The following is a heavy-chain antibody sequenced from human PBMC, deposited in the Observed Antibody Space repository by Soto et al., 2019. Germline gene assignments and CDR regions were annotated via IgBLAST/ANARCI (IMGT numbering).Heavy chain of an antibody. CDR2: IYPGDSDT. Sequence: ESLTISCKGSGYSFTSYWIGLVGQMPGKGLEWMGIIYPGDSDTRYSPSFQGQVTISADKSISTAYLQWSSLKASDTAMYYCARFARELTIMDVWGQGTTVTVSS. D-gene: IGHD1-7*01. CDR1: GYSFTSYW. V-gene: IGHV5-51*01. CDR3: ARFARELTIMDV. J-gene: IGHJ6*02.